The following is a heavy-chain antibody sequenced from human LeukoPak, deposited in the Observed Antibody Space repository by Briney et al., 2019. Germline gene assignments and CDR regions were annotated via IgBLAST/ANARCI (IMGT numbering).Heavy chain of an antibody. CDR2: IKQDGSEK. V-gene: IGHV3-7*01. J-gene: IGHJ4*02. CDR3: ARSPTVTTRVVDS. Sequence: GGSLRLSCAASGFIFSSYWMSWVRQAPGKGLERVANIKQDGSEKYHVDSVKGRFTISRDNAENSLYLQMNSLRDDDTAVYYCARSPTVTTRVVDSWGQGTLVTVSS. D-gene: IGHD4-17*01. CDR1: GFIFSSYW.